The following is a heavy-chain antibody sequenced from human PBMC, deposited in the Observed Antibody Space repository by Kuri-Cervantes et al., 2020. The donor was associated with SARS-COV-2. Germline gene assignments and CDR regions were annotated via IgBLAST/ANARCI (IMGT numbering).Heavy chain of an antibody. CDR2: INPNSGGT. CDR3: AAPPMDFWSGTAQQPGDFIKYYLDY. CDR1: GYTFTGYY. V-gene: IGHV1-2*02. Sequence: ASVKVSCKASGYTFTGYYMHWVRQAPGQGLEWMGWINPNSGGTNYAQKFQGRVTMTRDTSISTAYMELSRLRSDDTAVYYCAAPPMDFWSGTAQQPGDFIKYYLDYWGQGTLVTVSS. D-gene: IGHD3-3*01. J-gene: IGHJ4*02.